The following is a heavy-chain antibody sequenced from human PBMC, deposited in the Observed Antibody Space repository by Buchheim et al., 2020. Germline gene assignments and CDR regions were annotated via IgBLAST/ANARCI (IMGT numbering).Heavy chain of an antibody. J-gene: IGHJ4*02. V-gene: IGHV4-30-4*01. CDR2: IYYSGPT. Sequence: QVQLQESGPGLVKPSHTLSLPCTVPGASIRTGDYYWSWIRQPPGKGLEWIGYIYYSGPTYYNPSLKSRVTISVDTSKNEFSLKLSSVAAADTAVYYCARGYNYVRGSYRYFDYWGQGTL. CDR1: GASIRTGDYY. D-gene: IGHD3-16*02. CDR3: ARGYNYVRGSYRYFDY.